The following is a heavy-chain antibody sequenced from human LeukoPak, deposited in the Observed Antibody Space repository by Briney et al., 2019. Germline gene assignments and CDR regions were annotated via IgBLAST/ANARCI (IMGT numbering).Heavy chain of an antibody. J-gene: IGHJ3*02. D-gene: IGHD1-26*01. CDR2: IYHSGST. CDR3: ARKWVGATDDAFDI. V-gene: IGHV4-30-2*01. Sequence: PSETLSLTCAVSGGSISSGGYSSSWIRRPPGKGLEWIGYIYHSGSTYYNPSLKSRVTISVDRSKNQFSLKLSSVTAADTAVYYCARKWVGATDDAFDIWGQGTMVTVSS. CDR1: GGSISSGGYS.